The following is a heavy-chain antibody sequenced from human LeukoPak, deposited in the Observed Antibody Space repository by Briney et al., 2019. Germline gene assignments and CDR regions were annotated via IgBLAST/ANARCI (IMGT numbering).Heavy chain of an antibody. D-gene: IGHD3-10*01. Sequence: GGSLRLSCVASGFPFKGYWMTWARQSPGKGLDWVANIKPDGSEANYLDSVKGRFTISRDNARDSLFLEMNNLRVDDTAVYYCARDGGELWPLDEWGQGILVTVSS. CDR3: ARDGGELWPLDE. CDR1: GFPFKGYW. CDR2: IKPDGSEA. J-gene: IGHJ4*02. V-gene: IGHV3-7*01.